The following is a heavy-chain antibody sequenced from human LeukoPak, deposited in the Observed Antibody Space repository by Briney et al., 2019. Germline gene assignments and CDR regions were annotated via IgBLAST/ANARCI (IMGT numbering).Heavy chain of an antibody. Sequence: GGSLRLSCAASGFTFSDYDMHWVRQATGKGLEWVSAIGTAGDTYYTGSVKGRFTISRENAKNSLYLQMNSLRAGDTAVYYCAREGMGSGWYRSVYYYYYGMDVWGQGTTVTVSS. J-gene: IGHJ6*02. V-gene: IGHV3-13*01. CDR3: AREGMGSGWYRSVYYYYYGMDV. CDR2: IGTAGDT. D-gene: IGHD6-19*01. CDR1: GFTFSDYD.